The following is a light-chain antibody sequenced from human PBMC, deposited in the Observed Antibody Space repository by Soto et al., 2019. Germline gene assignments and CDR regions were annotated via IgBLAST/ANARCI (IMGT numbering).Light chain of an antibody. Sequence: AIQMTQSPSSLSASVGDRVTISCRASQGIGNALGWYQQKPGKAPKLLIYAASTLQSGVPSRFSGSGSGTDFTLTISCLQSEDFATYYCQQYYSYPHTFGQGTKVDIK. CDR3: QQYYSYPHT. CDR2: AAS. J-gene: IGKJ2*01. V-gene: IGKV1-6*01. CDR1: QGIGNA.